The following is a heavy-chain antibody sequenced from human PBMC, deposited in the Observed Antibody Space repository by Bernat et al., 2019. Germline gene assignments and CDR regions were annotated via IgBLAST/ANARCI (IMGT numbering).Heavy chain of an antibody. J-gene: IGHJ4*02. CDR1: GFTFSSYE. CDR3: ARDPYTSGWSIGLV. CDR2: IYIGGST. V-gene: IGHV3-66*02. D-gene: IGHD6-19*01. Sequence: EVQLVESGGGLVQPGGSLRLSCAASGFTFSSYEFNWVRQAPGGGLEWVSVIYIGGSTYYADSVKGRFTISSDNSKNTLYLQMNSLKPEDTAVYYCARDPYTSGWSIGLVWGQGTLVTVSS.